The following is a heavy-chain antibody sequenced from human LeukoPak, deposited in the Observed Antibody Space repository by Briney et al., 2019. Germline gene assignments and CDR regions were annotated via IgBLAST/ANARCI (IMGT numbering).Heavy chain of an antibody. CDR2: ISTYNGNT. D-gene: IGHD6-19*01. J-gene: IGHJ6*03. CDR1: GGTFSSYA. Sequence: ASVKVSCKASGGTFSSYAISWVRQAPGQGLEWMGWISTYNGNTNYAQKLQGRVTMTTDTSTSTAYMELRSLRSDDTALYYCARARAVGDYHYYMDVWGKGTTVTVSS. V-gene: IGHV1-18*01. CDR3: ARARAVGDYHYYMDV.